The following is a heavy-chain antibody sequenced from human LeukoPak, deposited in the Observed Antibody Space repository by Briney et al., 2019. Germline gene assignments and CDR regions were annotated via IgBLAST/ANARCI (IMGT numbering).Heavy chain of an antibody. J-gene: IGHJ4*02. Sequence: PGGSLRLSCAASGSTFSSYWMHWVRQAPGKGLVWVSRTNTDGTTTSYADSVKGRFTISRDNAKNSLYLQMNSLRAEDTAVYYCAASTKHTAMVDYWGQGTLVTVSS. V-gene: IGHV3-74*01. CDR1: GSTFSSYW. CDR3: AASTKHTAMVDY. CDR2: TNTDGTTT. D-gene: IGHD5-18*01.